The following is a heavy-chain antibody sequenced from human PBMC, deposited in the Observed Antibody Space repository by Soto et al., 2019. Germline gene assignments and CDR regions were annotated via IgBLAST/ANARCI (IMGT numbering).Heavy chain of an antibody. Sequence: GGSLRLSCAASGFTFSNAWMSWVRQAPGKGLEWVGRIKSKTDGGTTDYAAPVKGRFTISRDDSKNTLYLQMNSLRAEDTAVYYCAKFKAYGDYGFDYWGQGTLVTVSS. CDR3: AKFKAYGDYGFDY. V-gene: IGHV3-15*01. D-gene: IGHD4-17*01. CDR2: IKSKTDGGTT. CDR1: GFTFSNAW. J-gene: IGHJ4*02.